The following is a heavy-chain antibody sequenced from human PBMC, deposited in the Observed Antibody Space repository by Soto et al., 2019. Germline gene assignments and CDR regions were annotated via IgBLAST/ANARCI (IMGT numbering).Heavy chain of an antibody. J-gene: IGHJ4*02. CDR1: GFNFSSYA. CDR2: ISYDGGKK. CDR3: AREGQPAAGTTPHN. V-gene: IGHV3-30*04. Sequence: LRLSCAASGFNFSSYAMHWVRQAPGKGLEWVAVISYDGGKKYYADSVKGRFTISRDNSKNTLYVEVNSLSAEDTAVYYCAREGQPAAGTTPHNWGQGTLVTVSS. D-gene: IGHD6-13*01.